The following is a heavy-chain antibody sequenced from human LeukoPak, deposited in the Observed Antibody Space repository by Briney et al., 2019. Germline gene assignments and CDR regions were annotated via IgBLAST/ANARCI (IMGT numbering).Heavy chain of an antibody. Sequence: RASETLSLTCAVYGGSFSGYYWSWIRQPPGKGLEWIGEINHSGSTNYNPSLKSRVTISVDTSKNQFSLKLSSVTAAATAVYYCARRPSIGDILTGFYHMDVWGKGTTVTISS. V-gene: IGHV4-34*01. CDR1: GGSFSGYY. CDR3: ARRPSIGDILTGFYHMDV. D-gene: IGHD3-9*01. J-gene: IGHJ6*03. CDR2: INHSGST.